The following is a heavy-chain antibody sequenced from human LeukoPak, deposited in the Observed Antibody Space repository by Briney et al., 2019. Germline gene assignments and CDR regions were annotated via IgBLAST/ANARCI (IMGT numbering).Heavy chain of an antibody. CDR3: ARAVVVVAATNGAFDI. CDR1: GGTFSSYA. J-gene: IGHJ3*02. CDR2: IIPIFGIA. V-gene: IGHV1-69*04. Sequence: SVKVSCKASGGTFSSYAISWVRQAPGQGLEWMGRIIPIFGIANYAQKFQGRVTITTDKSTSTAYMELSSLRSEDTAVYYCARAVVVVAATNGAFDIWGQGTMVTVSS. D-gene: IGHD2-15*01.